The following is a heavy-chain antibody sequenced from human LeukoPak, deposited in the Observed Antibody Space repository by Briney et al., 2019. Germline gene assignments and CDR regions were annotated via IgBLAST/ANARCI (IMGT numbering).Heavy chain of an antibody. CDR2: IIPIFGTA. CDR1: GGTFSSYA. V-gene: IGHV1-69*13. CDR3: ASHGDKDVVVPAAMPPDDAFDI. J-gene: IGHJ3*02. D-gene: IGHD2-2*01. Sequence: GASVKVSCKASGGTFSSYAISWVRQAPGQGLEWMGGIIPIFGTANYAQKFQGRATITADESTSTAYMELSSLRSEDTAVYYCASHGDKDVVVPAAMPPDDAFDIWGQGTMVTVSS.